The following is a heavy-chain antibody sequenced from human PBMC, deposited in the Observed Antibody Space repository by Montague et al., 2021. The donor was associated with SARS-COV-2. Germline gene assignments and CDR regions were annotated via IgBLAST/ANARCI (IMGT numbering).Heavy chain of an antibody. Sequence: SETLSLTCAVYGGSFSGYYWSWIRQPPGKGLEWIGEINHSGSTNYNPSLKSRVTISVDTSKNQFSLKLSSVTAADTAVYYCARANGYYFDYWGQGTTVTVSS. D-gene: IGHD2-8*01. CDR2: INHSGST. CDR3: ARANGYYFDY. V-gene: IGHV4-34*01. CDR1: GGSFSGYY. J-gene: IGHJ4*02.